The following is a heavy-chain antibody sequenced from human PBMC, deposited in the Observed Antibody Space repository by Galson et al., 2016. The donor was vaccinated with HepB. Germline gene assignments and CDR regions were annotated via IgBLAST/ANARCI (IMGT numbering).Heavy chain of an antibody. CDR3: ARGWSDFDV. CDR1: DFTFSSYA. J-gene: IGHJ4*02. D-gene: IGHD2-15*01. V-gene: IGHV3-30*04. CDR2: IVHDGTSQ. Sequence: SLRLSCAASDFTFSSYAMHWVRQAPGKGLDWVAVIVHDGTSQHYGDSVRGRFTVSRDKSKNTVILHMTSLEAEDAAVYSCARGWSDFDVWGQGTLVIVSS.